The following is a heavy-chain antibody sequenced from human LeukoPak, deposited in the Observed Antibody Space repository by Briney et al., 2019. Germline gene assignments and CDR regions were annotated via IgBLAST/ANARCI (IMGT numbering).Heavy chain of an antibody. CDR1: GYTFTDYY. D-gene: IGHD2/OR15-2a*01. V-gene: IGHV1-69*04. CDR3: ARVSTTYYYDY. CDR2: IIPILGIA. J-gene: IGHJ4*02. Sequence: ASVKVSCKASGYTFTDYYLHWVRQAPGQGLEWMGRIIPILGIANYAQKFQGRVTITADKSTSTAYMELSSLRSEDTAVYYCARVSTTYYYDYWGQGTLVTVSS.